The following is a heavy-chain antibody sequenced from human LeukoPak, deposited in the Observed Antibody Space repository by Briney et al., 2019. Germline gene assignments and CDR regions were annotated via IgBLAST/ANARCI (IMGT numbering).Heavy chain of an antibody. Sequence: SETLSLTCAVYGGSFSGYYWSWIRQPPGKGLEWIGEINHSGSTNYDPSLKSRVTISVDTSKNQFSLKLSSVTAADTAVYYCARGRTLGYWGQGTLVTVSS. CDR1: GGSFSGYY. CDR2: INHSGST. CDR3: ARGRTLGY. D-gene: IGHD3-16*01. J-gene: IGHJ4*02. V-gene: IGHV4-34*01.